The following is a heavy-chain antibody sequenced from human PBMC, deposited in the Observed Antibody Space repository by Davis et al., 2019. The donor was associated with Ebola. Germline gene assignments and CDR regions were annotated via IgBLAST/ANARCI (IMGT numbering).Heavy chain of an antibody. D-gene: IGHD3-22*01. CDR1: GYTFTTYG. CDR2: INPSGGST. J-gene: IGHJ3*02. Sequence: ASVKVSCKASGYTFTTYGINWVRQAPGQGLEWMGIINPSGGSTSYAQKFQGRVTMTRDTSTSTVYMELSSLRSEDTAVYYCARLSNYYYDSSGYPGAFDIWGQGTMVTVSS. V-gene: IGHV1-46*03. CDR3: ARLSNYYYDSSGYPGAFDI.